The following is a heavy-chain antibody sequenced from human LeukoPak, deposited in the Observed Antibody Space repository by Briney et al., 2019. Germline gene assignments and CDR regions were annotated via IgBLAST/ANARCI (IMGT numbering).Heavy chain of an antibody. CDR2: IYYSGST. V-gene: IGHV4-59*08. CDR3: ARRAHSYGNAFDY. CDR1: GGSISSYY. J-gene: IGHJ4*02. D-gene: IGHD5-18*01. Sequence: SETLSLTCTVSGGSISSYYWSWIRQPPGKGLEWIGYIYYSGSTNYNPSLKSRVTISVDTSKNQFSLELSSVTAADTAVYYCARRAHSYGNAFDYWGQGTLVTVSS.